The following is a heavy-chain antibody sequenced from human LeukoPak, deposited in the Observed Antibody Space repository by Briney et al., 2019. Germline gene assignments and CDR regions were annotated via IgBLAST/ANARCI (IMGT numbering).Heavy chain of an antibody. J-gene: IGHJ4*02. CDR2: IYYSGST. V-gene: IGHV4-59*12. CDR3: ARGGRSSSWYVRPFDY. CDR1: GGSISSYY. D-gene: IGHD6-13*01. Sequence: SETLSLTCTVSGGSISSYYWSWIRQPPGKGLEWIGYIYYSGSTNYNPSLKSRVTISVDTSKNQFSLKLSSVTAADTAVYYCARGGRSSSWYVRPFDYWGQGTLVTVSS.